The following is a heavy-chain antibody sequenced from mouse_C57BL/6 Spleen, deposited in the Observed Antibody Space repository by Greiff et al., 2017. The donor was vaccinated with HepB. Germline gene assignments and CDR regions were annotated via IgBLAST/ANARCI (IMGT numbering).Heavy chain of an antibody. CDR3: TRFYDGSYWYFDV. CDR2: IDPETGGT. CDR1: GYTFTDYE. V-gene: IGHV1-15*01. J-gene: IGHJ1*03. D-gene: IGHD1-1*01. Sequence: QVQLQQSGAELVRPGASVTLSCKASGYTFTDYEMHWVKQTPVHGLEWIGAIDPETGGTAYNQKFKGKAILTADKSSSTAYMELRSLTSEDSAVYYCTRFYDGSYWYFDVWGTGTTVTVSS.